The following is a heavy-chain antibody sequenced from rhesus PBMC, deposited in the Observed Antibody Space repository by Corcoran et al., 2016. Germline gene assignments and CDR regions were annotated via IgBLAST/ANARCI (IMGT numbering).Heavy chain of an antibody. CDR3: SRFDV. V-gene: IGHV3-54*02. CDR1: GFTFNIYG. Sequence: EGQMVESGGDLVQPGGSLRLSCAASGFTFNIYGIHGVRQAPGKGLEGVAVIASDGSNKQYADSVRDRFTISRDNSRNIVYLQMNNLKLEDTAVYYCSRFDVWGPGVLVIVSS. J-gene: IGHJ5-1*01. CDR2: IASDGSNK.